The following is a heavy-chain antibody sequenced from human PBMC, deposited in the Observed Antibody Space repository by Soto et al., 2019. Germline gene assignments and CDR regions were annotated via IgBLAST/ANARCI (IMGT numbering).Heavy chain of an antibody. CDR2: ILVAGST. J-gene: IGHJ3*02. CDR3: AKATATGGGAFDI. D-gene: IGHD2-8*02. CDR1: GFTCGIYY. Sequence: RGSQILSSAASGFTCGIYYMTLVRQAPGKGLEWVSTILVAGSTHYPDSVKGRFTISRDNSKNTVFLQMNSLTAGDTAVYYCAKATATGGGAFDICGQGTMVTVSS. V-gene: IGHV3-23*01.